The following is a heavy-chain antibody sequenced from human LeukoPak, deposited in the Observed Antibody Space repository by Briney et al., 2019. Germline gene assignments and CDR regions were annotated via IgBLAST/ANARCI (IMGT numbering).Heavy chain of an antibody. Sequence: PGGSLRLSCAASGFTFSSYEMNWVRQAPGKGLEWVSYISSSGSTIYYADSVKGRFTISRDNSKNTLYLQMNSLRAEDTAVYYCANRYGGRFFDYWGQGTLVTVSS. V-gene: IGHV3-48*03. CDR2: ISSSGSTI. CDR1: GFTFSSYE. D-gene: IGHD5-12*01. J-gene: IGHJ4*02. CDR3: ANRYGGRFFDY.